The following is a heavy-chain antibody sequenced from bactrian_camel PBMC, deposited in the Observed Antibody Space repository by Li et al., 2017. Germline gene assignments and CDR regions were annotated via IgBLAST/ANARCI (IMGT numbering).Heavy chain of an antibody. J-gene: IGHJ4*01. CDR3: ALIGLTTEIY. CDR1: GNARSAYC. V-gene: IGHV3S40*01. Sequence: DVQLVESGGGSVEAGGSLRLTCAVSGNARSAYCMGWFRQAPGKEREGIASIFTGGSIGNYADSVKGRFTISQDNAKNEVYPQMNSLEPEDTAMYYCALIGLTTEIYWGQGTQVT. D-gene: IGHD1*01. CDR2: IFTGGSIG.